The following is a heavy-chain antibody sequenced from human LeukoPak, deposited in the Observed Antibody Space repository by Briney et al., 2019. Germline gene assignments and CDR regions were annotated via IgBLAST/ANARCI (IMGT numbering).Heavy chain of an antibody. Sequence: GGSLRLSCAASGFTFSYAMHWVRQAPGKGLEWVAVISYDGSNKYYADSVKGRFTISRDNSKNTLYLQMNSLRAEDTAVYYCARGTPSSSGWLYYGMDVWGQGTTVTVSS. CDR3: ARGTPSSSGWLYYGMDV. J-gene: IGHJ6*02. D-gene: IGHD6-19*01. V-gene: IGHV3-30-3*01. CDR1: GFTFSYA. CDR2: ISYDGSNK.